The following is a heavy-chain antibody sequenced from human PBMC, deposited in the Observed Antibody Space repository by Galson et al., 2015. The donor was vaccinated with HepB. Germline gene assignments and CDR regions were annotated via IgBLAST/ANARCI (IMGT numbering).Heavy chain of an antibody. J-gene: IGHJ3*01. CDR2: INHSGST. D-gene: IGHD2-15*01. CDR1: GGSFSGYY. Sequence: ETLSLTCAVYGGSFSGYYWSWIRQPPGKGLEWIGEINHSGSTNYNPSLNSRVTISADTSKNQFSLKLTSVTAADTAVYYCVRHPPRGTMGFAFDVWGQGTLVTVSS. V-gene: IGHV4-34*01. CDR3: VRHPPRGTMGFAFDV.